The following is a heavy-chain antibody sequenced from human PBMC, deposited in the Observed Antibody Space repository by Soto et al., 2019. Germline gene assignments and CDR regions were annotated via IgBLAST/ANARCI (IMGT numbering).Heavy chain of an antibody. D-gene: IGHD1-26*01. CDR2: IYWDDSK. CDR1: GFSLTTDRVG. Sequence: QITLKESGPTLVKPTQTLTLTCTFSGFSLTTDRVGVAWIRQPPGEALEWLAVIYWDDSKTYRPSLESRLTITKDTSKNQVALTMTNLDSLDTATYYCAHAYGGRSLYWGQGTRVTVSS. J-gene: IGHJ4*02. V-gene: IGHV2-5*02. CDR3: AHAYGGRSLY.